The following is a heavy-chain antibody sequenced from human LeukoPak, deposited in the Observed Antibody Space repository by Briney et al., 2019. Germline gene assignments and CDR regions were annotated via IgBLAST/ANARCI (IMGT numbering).Heavy chain of an antibody. CDR3: AFSVYGGDDAFDI. CDR1: GFTFSSYG. Sequence: GGSLRLSCAASGFTFSSYGMSWVRQAPGKGLEWVSAISSSGGSTYYADSVKGRFTISRDNSKNTLYLHMNSLRAEDTAVYYCAFSVYGGDDAFDIWGQGTMVTVSS. V-gene: IGHV3-23*01. D-gene: IGHD4-23*01. CDR2: ISSSGGST. J-gene: IGHJ3*02.